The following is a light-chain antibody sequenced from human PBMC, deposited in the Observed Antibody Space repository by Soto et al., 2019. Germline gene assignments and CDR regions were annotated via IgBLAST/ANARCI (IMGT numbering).Light chain of an antibody. Sequence: DIQMTQSPSTLSASVGDRVTITCLARQSLSSWLAWYQQKPGKAPKLLIYKASSLESGVPSRFSGSGSGTEFTLTISSLQPDDFATYYCQQYNSYSWTFGQGTKVDI. CDR3: QQYNSYSWT. J-gene: IGKJ1*01. CDR1: QSLSSW. V-gene: IGKV1-5*03. CDR2: KAS.